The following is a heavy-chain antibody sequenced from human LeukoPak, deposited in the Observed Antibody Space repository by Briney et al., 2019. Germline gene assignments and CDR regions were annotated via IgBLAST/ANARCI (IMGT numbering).Heavy chain of an antibody. V-gene: IGHV3-11*01. J-gene: IGHJ5*02. CDR3: AREYSSSSSLRIDL. Sequence: PGGSLRLSCAASGFTFSDFYMSWIRQAPGKGLEWVSYISSSGSTIYYADSVKGRFTISRDNAKNSLYLQMNSLRAEDTAVYYCAREYSSSSSLRIDLWGQGTLVTVSS. CDR1: GFTFSDFY. D-gene: IGHD6-6*01. CDR2: ISSSGSTI.